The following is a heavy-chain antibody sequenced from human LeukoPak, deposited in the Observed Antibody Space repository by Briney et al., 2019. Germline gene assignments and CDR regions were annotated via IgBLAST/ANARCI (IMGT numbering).Heavy chain of an antibody. Sequence: GGSLRLSCAASGFTFSSYSMHWVRQAPGKGLEWVSSISSSSSYIYYADSVKGRFTISRDNAKNSLYLQMNSLRAEDTAVYYCARSGKYCGGDCYPAEYFQHWGQGTLVTVSS. CDR2: ISSSSSYI. CDR3: ARSGKYCGGDCYPAEYFQH. V-gene: IGHV3-21*01. CDR1: GFTFSSYS. J-gene: IGHJ1*01. D-gene: IGHD2-21*02.